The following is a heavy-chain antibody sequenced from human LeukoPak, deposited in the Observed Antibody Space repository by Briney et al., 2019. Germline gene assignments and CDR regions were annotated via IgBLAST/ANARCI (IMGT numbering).Heavy chain of an antibody. CDR1: GDSIRSTSHY. CDR3: ARQGYDMSWFDP. D-gene: IGHD3-9*01. CDR2: IYYSGST. V-gene: IGHV4-39*01. J-gene: IGHJ5*02. Sequence: SETLSLTCIVSGDSIRSTSHYWAWIRQSPGKRLEWIGSIYYSGSTYYNPSLESRVTISVVTSKNQFSLSLTSVIAADTAVYYCARQGYDMSWFDPWGQGTLVTVSS.